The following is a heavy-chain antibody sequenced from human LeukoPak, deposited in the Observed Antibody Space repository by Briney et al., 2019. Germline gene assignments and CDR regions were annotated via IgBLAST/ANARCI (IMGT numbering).Heavy chain of an antibody. CDR3: ARDVGGYYYDSSGYYYYFDY. V-gene: IGHV3-21*01. J-gene: IGHJ4*02. CDR1: GSTFSSYS. CDR2: ISSSSSYI. D-gene: IGHD3-22*01. Sequence: GGSLRLSCAASGSTFSSYSMNWVRQAPGKGLEWVSSISSSSSYIYYADSVKGRFTISRDNAKNSLYLQMNSLRAEDTAVYYCARDVGGYYYDSSGYYYYFDYWGQGTLVTVSS.